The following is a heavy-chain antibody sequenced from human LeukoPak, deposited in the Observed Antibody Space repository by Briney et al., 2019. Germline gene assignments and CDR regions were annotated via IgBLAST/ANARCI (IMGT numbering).Heavy chain of an antibody. CDR3: ATDLRRYYYNSGGEIDY. CDR2: INPSGGST. J-gene: IGHJ4*02. V-gene: IGHV1-46*01. Sequence: ASVKVSCKASGYTFTSYYIHWVRQAPRQGLEWMGLINPSGGSTNYAQKFQGRVTMTEDTSTDTAYMELSSLRSEDTAVYYCATDLRRYYYNSGGEIDYWGQGTLVTVSS. D-gene: IGHD3-10*01. CDR1: GYTFTSYY.